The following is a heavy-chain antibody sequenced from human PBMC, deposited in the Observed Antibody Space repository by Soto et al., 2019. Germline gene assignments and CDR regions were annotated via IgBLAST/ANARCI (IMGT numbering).Heavy chain of an antibody. V-gene: IGHV3-23*01. J-gene: IGHJ4*02. CDR1: EDSFNREA. D-gene: IGHD6-6*01. CDR2: ISGSGGST. CDR3: AITSAARPDSAIDY. Sequence: GSPGLSCAAHEDSFNREAMSCVRQSLEKELEWVSAISGSGGSTYYADSVKGRFTISRDNSKNTLYLQIHSLRAEDTAVYYCAITSAARPDSAIDYGGQGTLVTVSS.